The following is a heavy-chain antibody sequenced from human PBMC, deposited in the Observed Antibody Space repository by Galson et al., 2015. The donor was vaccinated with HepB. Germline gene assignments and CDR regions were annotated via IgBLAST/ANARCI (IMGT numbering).Heavy chain of an antibody. CDR2: MNTNTGKP. CDR3: ARSPLRFLDWLPYYDYYYMDV. J-gene: IGHJ6*03. D-gene: IGHD3-3*01. V-gene: IGHV7-4-1*02. Sequence: APGQGLEWMGWMNTNTGKPTYAPGFAGRFVFSLDTSVTTAYLQISSLETDDTAVYYCARSPLRFLDWLPYYDYYYMDVWGEGTTVSVS.